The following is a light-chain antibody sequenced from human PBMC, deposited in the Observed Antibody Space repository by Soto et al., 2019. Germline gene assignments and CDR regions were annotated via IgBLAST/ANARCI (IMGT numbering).Light chain of an antibody. V-gene: IGLV2-23*01. CDR1: SSDVGSFNL. J-gene: IGLJ3*02. CDR3: CSYAGGTTWV. CDR2: EGS. Sequence: QSVLTQPASVSGSPGQSVTISCTGTSSDVGSFNLVSWYQQHPGKAPKLMIYEGSKWPSGVSYRFSGSKSGNTASLTISGLQAEDEADYYCCSYAGGTTWVFGGGTKLTVL.